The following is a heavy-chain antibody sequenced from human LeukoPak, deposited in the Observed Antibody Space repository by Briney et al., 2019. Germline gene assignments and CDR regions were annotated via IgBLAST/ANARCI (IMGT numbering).Heavy chain of an antibody. CDR2: INPSGGST. V-gene: IGHV1-46*01. CDR1: GYTFTSYY. Sequence: ASVKVSFKASGYTFTSYYMHWVRQAPGQGLEWMGIINPSGGSTSYAQKFQGRVTMTRDTSTSTVYMELSRLRSEDTAVYYCARDSSPDTAMELGLQDYWGQGTLVTVSS. CDR3: ARDSSPDTAMELGLQDY. J-gene: IGHJ4*02. D-gene: IGHD5-18*01.